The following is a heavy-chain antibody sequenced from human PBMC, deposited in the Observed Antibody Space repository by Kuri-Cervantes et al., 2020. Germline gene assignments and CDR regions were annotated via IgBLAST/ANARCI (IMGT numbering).Heavy chain of an antibody. J-gene: IGHJ4*02. CDR3: ASLPFYYYDSSGYRDY. V-gene: IGHV3-21*01. CDR1: GFTFSSYS. D-gene: IGHD3-22*01. CDR2: ISSSSSYI. Sequence: GESLKISCAASGFTFSSYSMNWVRQAPGKGLEWASSISSSSSYIYYADSVKGRFTISRDNAKNSLYLQMNSLRAEDTAVYYCASLPFYYYDSSGYRDYWGQGTLVTVSS.